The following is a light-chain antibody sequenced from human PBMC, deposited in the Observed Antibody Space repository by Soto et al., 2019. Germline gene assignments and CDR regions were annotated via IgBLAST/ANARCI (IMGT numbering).Light chain of an antibody. J-gene: IGKJ1*01. CDR2: AAS. CDR3: QKYDTGPLT. CDR1: QGISTY. Sequence: DIQMTQSPSSLSSSVGDRVTIACRASQGISTYLAWYQQKPGKVPKLLIYAASTLLSGVPSRFSGSGSGTDFTLTISSLQPEDVAAYYCQKYDTGPLTFGQGTKVDIK. V-gene: IGKV1-27*01.